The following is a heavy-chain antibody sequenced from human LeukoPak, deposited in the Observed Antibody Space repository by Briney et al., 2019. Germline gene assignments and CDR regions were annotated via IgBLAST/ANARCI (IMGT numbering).Heavy chain of an antibody. CDR2: ISAYNGNT. J-gene: IGHJ4*02. CDR1: GYTFTSYG. CDR3: ARLPHCSGGSCYSRPLYYFDY. Sequence: ASVKVSCKASGYTFTSYGISWVRQAPGQGLEWMGWISAYNGNTNYAQKLQGRVTMTTDTSTSTAYMELRSLRSDDTAVYYCARLPHCSGGSCYSRPLYYFDYWGQGTLVTVSS. V-gene: IGHV1-18*01. D-gene: IGHD2-15*01.